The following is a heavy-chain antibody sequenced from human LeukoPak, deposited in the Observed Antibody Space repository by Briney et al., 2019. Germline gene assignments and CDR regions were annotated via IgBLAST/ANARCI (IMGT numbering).Heavy chain of an antibody. V-gene: IGHV3-23*01. CDR3: ARRFLDYYGMDV. CDR2: ISGSGGST. D-gene: IGHD2/OR15-2a*01. J-gene: IGHJ6*02. Sequence: GGSLRLSCAASGFTFSSYAMSWVRQAPGKGLEWVSAISGSGGSTYYADSVKGRFTISRDNSKNTLYLQMNSLRAEDTAVYYCARRFLDYYGMDVWGQGTTVTVSS. CDR1: GFTFSSYA.